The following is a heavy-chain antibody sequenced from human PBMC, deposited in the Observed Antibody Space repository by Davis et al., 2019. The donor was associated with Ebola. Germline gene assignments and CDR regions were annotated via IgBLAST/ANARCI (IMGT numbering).Heavy chain of an antibody. J-gene: IGHJ4*02. D-gene: IGHD6-6*01. CDR1: GFTFSSYD. CDR3: ARDLGIAARRGGFDY. CDR2: ISSSGSTI. Sequence: GESLKISCAASGFTFSSYDMNWVRQAPGKGLEWVSYISSSGSTIYYADSVKGRFTISRDNAKNSLYLQMNSLRAEDTAVYYCARDLGIAARRGGFDYWGQGTLVTVSS. V-gene: IGHV3-48*03.